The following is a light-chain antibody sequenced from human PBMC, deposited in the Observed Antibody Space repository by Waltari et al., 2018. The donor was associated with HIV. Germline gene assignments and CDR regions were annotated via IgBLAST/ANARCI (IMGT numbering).Light chain of an antibody. J-gene: IGLJ2*01. V-gene: IGLV3-25*03. CDR2: TDK. Sequence: SFQLTQSPSLSVSPGQTATITCSGDALPNQYVSWYRLRPGQAPLNLIYTDKQRPSGIPERISASTSGTTVTLTISEAQAEDEADYFCQSTDSSGTVVFGGGTRLTVL. CDR3: QSTDSSGTVV. CDR1: ALPNQY.